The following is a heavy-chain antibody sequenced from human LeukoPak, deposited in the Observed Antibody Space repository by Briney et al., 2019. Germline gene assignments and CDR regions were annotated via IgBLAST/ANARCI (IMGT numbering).Heavy chain of an antibody. CDR2: ISNSGSRI. CDR3: AFGTYSGYEWDY. CDR1: GFTFNTYW. Sequence: PGGSLRLSCAASGFTFNTYWMHWVRQAPGKGLAWVSYISNSGSRITYADSVKGRFTISRDNAKNTLYLQMNSLRAEDTAVYYCAFGTYSGYEWDYWGQGTLVTVSS. J-gene: IGHJ4*02. V-gene: IGHV3-74*01. D-gene: IGHD5-12*01.